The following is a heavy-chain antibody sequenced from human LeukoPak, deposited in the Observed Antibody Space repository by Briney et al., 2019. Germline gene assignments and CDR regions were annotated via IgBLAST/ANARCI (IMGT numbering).Heavy chain of an antibody. CDR3: ARVSYDFWSGYYSLLDY. Sequence: PSETLSLTCTVSGYSISSGYYWGWIRQPPGKGLEWIGSIYHSGSTYYNPSLKSRVTISVDTSKNQFSLKLSSVTAADTAVYYCARVSYDFWSGYYSLLDYWGQGTLVTVSS. CDR1: GYSISSGYY. CDR2: IYHSGST. J-gene: IGHJ4*02. V-gene: IGHV4-38-2*02. D-gene: IGHD3-3*01.